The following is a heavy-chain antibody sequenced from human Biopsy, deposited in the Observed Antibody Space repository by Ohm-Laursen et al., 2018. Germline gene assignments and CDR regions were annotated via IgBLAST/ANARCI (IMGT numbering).Heavy chain of an antibody. J-gene: IGHJ6*02. D-gene: IGHD4-17*01. CDR1: GFTFRDHG. V-gene: IGHV3-30*03. CDR2: ISYDGSNK. CDR3: ARSYGDYWGDYYYGLDV. Sequence: SLRLSCAASGFTFRDHGMLWVRQAPGKGLEWVSLISYDGSNKYYAESMRGRFTISRDNSKNTLFLQINSLRAEDTAVYYCARSYGDYWGDYYYGLDVWGQGATVTVSS.